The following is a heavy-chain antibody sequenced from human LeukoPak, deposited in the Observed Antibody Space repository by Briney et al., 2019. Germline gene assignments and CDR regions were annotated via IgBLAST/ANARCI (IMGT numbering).Heavy chain of an antibody. CDR3: ARGGYSYGWDWGQDFDY. CDR2: IIPSGAST. D-gene: IGHD5-18*01. V-gene: IGHV3-23*01. J-gene: IGHJ4*02. CDR1: GFTFGDYA. Sequence: GGSLRLSCTASGFTFGDYATSWVRQAPGKGLEWVSAIIPSGASTYYADSVRGRFTISRDNSRNTLYLQINILRAEDTAIYYCARGGYSYGWDWGQDFDYWGQGTLVTVSS.